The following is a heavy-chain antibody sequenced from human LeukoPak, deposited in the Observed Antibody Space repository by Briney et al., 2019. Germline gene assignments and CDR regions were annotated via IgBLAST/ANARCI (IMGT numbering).Heavy chain of an antibody. CDR2: ISGSGGST. CDR1: GFTFSSYA. J-gene: IGHJ4*02. Sequence: GGSLRLSCAASGFTFSSYAMSWVRQAPGKGLEWVSTISGSGGSTYYADSVKGRFTISRDNSKNTLYLQMNSLRAEDTAVYYCAKDLRPPGYDYVWGSYRYMPFDYWGQGTLVTVSS. CDR3: AKDLRPPGYDYVWGSYRYMPFDY. V-gene: IGHV3-23*01. D-gene: IGHD3-16*02.